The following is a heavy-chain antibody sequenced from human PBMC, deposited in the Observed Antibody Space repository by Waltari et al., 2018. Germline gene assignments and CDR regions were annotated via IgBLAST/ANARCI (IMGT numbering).Heavy chain of an antibody. J-gene: IGHJ4*02. Sequence: QVQLVESGGGVVQPGSSLRLSCAASGFTFSSYTIHWVRQAPGKGLEWVAAISYDEANKYYADSVKGRFTISRDNSKNTLYVQMNSLRAEDTAVYYCARSTFGEGPYYFDYWGQGTLVTVSS. CDR3: ARSTFGEGPYYFDY. CDR2: ISYDEANK. CDR1: GFTFSSYT. D-gene: IGHD3-10*01. V-gene: IGHV3-30*04.